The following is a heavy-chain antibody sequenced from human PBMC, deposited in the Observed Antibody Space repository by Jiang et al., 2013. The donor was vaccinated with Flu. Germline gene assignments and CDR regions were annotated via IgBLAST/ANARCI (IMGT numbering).Heavy chain of an antibody. CDR2: IWYDGSNK. D-gene: IGHD2-2*01. Sequence: PGKGRGVVAVIWYDGSNKYYADSVKGRFTISRDNSKNTLYLQMNSLRAEDTAVYYCAREYCSSTSCYLIYYYYYYGMDVWGQGTTVTVSS. CDR3: AREYCSSTSCYLIYYYYYYGMDV. J-gene: IGHJ6*02. V-gene: IGHV3-33*01.